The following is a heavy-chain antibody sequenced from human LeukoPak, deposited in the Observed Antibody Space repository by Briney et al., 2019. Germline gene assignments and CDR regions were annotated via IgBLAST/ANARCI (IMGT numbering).Heavy chain of an antibody. V-gene: IGHV3-48*03. CDR3: AELGITMIGGV. CDR1: GFTFGDYA. J-gene: IGHJ6*04. Sequence: GGSLRLFCTASGFTFGDYAMNWVRKAPGKGLEWVSYLSSSGSTIYYADSVKGRFTISRDNDKNSLYLQMNSLRAEDTAVYYCAELGITMIGGVWGKGTTVTISS. CDR2: LSSSGSTI. D-gene: IGHD3-10*02.